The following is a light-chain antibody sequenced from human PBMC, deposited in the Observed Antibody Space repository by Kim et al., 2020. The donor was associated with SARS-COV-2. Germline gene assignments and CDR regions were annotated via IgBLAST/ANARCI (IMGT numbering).Light chain of an antibody. V-gene: IGLV2-18*02. Sequence: QSVLTQPPSVSGSPGQSVTISCTGTSSDVGSYNRVSWYQQPPGTAPKLMIYDVNNRPSGVPDRFSGSKSGNTASLTISGLQAEDEADYYCLSYTSSSTFVFGTGTKVTVL. J-gene: IGLJ1*01. CDR3: LSYTSSSTFV. CDR1: SSDVGSYNR. CDR2: DVN.